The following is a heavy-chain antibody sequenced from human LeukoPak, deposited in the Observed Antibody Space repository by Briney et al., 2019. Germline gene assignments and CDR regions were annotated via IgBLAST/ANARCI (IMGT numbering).Heavy chain of an antibody. J-gene: IGHJ3*01. CDR3: ARAVGATRAA. V-gene: IGHV3-23*01. Sequence: GGSLRLSCAASGFTFSSYAMSGVRQAPGKGLEWVSAIMGSGGSTYYAASVKGRFTISRENSKNTLYLQMNSLRAEDTAVYYCARAVGATRAAWGQGTMVTVSS. CDR2: IMGSGGST. D-gene: IGHD1-26*01. CDR1: GFTFSSYA.